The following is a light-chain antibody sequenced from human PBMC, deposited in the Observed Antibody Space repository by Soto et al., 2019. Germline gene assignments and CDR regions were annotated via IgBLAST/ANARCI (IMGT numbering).Light chain of an antibody. J-gene: IGKJ4*01. CDR2: ATS. CDR1: QGIAPY. V-gene: IGKV1-27*01. Sequence: DVQMTQSPSSLSAFVGDRVTITCRASQGIAPYLAWFQQKPGKVPKLLIYATSTLQSGVPSRFSGSGSGTDFTLTISSLQPEDVGTYYCQKYNSAPLTFGGRTKVEMK. CDR3: QKYNSAPLT.